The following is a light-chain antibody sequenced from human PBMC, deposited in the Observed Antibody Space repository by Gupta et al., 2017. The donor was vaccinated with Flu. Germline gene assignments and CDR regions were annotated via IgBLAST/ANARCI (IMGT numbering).Light chain of an antibody. Sequence: QSALTQPASVSGSPGQSITISSPGTSSDVGGYNYVSWYQQHPGNAPKLMIYEVSKRPSGVSNRFSGSKSGNTASLTISGLQAEDEADYYCSSYTSSSIVFGGGTKLTVL. V-gene: IGLV2-14*01. CDR1: SSDVGGYNY. J-gene: IGLJ2*01. CDR2: EVS. CDR3: SSYTSSSIV.